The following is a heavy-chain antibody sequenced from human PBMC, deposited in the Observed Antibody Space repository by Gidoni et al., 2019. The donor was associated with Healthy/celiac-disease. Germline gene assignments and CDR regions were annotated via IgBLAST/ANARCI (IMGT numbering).Heavy chain of an antibody. D-gene: IGHD2-2*01. CDR1: GGSISSRSYY. CDR2: IYYSGST. J-gene: IGHJ5*02. Sequence: QLQLQESGPGLVKPSETLSLTCTVSGGSISSRSYYWGWIRQPPGKGLEWIGSIYYSGSTYYNPSLKSRVTISVDTSKNQFSLKLSSVTAADTAVYYCARHPCSSTSCYPNWFDPWGQGTLVTVSS. CDR3: ARHPCSSTSCYPNWFDP. V-gene: IGHV4-39*01.